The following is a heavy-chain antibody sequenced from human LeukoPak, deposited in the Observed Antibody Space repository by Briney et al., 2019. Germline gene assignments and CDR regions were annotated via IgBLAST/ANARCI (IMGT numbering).Heavy chain of an antibody. Sequence: GGSLRLSCAASRFTVSSNYMSWVRQAPGKGLEWVAFIRYDGSNKYYADSVKGRFTISRDNSKNTLYLQMNSLRAEDTAVYYCARDGSDYYYYYYMDVWGKGTTVTVSS. CDR1: RFTVSSNY. J-gene: IGHJ6*03. V-gene: IGHV3-30*02. D-gene: IGHD3-10*01. CDR3: ARDGSDYYYYYYMDV. CDR2: IRYDGSNK.